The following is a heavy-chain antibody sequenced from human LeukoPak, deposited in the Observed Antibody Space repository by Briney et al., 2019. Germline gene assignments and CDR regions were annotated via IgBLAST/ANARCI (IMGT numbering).Heavy chain of an antibody. D-gene: IGHD5-18*01. Sequence: GGSLRLSCAASEFTLSLYHINWVRQAPGKGLEWVSGISGSGGHTYNADSVEGRFTISRDNSKNTVSLQLSSLRVEDTAVYFCAKDREDSAMISGVFDLWGRGTLVTVSS. J-gene: IGHJ2*01. CDR2: ISGSGGHT. CDR1: EFTLSLYH. CDR3: AKDREDSAMISGVFDL. V-gene: IGHV3-23*01.